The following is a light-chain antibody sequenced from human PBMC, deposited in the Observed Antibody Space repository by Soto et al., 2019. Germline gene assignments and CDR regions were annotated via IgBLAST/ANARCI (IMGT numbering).Light chain of an antibody. J-gene: IGLJ1*01. CDR3: SSYTSTRPYV. Sequence: QSVLTQPPSASGTPGQRVIISCSGSSSNFGGNTANWYQQFPGTAPNVLIYGNDQRPSGVPDRFSGSKSGTSASLAISGLQSEDEADYYCSSYTSTRPYVFGTGTKVTVL. CDR1: SSNFGGNT. V-gene: IGLV1-44*01. CDR2: GND.